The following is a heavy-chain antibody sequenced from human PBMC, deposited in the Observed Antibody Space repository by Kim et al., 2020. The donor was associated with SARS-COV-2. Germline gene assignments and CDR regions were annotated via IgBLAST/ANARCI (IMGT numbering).Heavy chain of an antibody. D-gene: IGHD5-18*01. Sequence: GGSLRLSCAASGFTFSSYGMHWVRQAPGKGLEWVAVIWYDGSNKYYADSVKGRFTISRDNSKNTLYLQMNSLRAEDTAVYYCARDLGYSYGHSYFDYWGQGTLVTVSS. CDR3: ARDLGYSYGHSYFDY. CDR1: GFTFSSYG. V-gene: IGHV3-33*01. CDR2: IWYDGSNK. J-gene: IGHJ4*02.